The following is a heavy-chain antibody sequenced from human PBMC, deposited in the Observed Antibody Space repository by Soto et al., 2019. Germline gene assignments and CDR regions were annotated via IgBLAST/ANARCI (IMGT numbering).Heavy chain of an antibody. V-gene: IGHV3-53*01. D-gene: IGHD1-26*01. Sequence: GGSRRLSCAASGFTVSINYMSWVRQAPGKGMEWVSVIYSGGSTYYADSVKGRFTISRDNSKNTLYLQMNSLRAEDTAVYYCAIFGESYYVYLDYWGQGTLVTVSS. CDR2: IYSGGST. CDR1: GFTVSINY. J-gene: IGHJ4*02. CDR3: AIFGESYYVYLDY.